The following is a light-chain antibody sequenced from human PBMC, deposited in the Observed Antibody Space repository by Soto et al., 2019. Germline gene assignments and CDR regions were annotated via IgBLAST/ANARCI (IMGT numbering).Light chain of an antibody. CDR2: AAS. V-gene: IGKV1-39*01. Sequence: DIQMTQSPSSLSASVGDRVTITCRASQSISSYLNWYQQKPGKAPKLLIYAASSLQSGVPSRFSGSGSGTDFTLTISSLQSEDFAVYYCQHHNNWPYTFGQGTKLEIK. CDR1: QSISSY. CDR3: QHHNNWPYT. J-gene: IGKJ2*01.